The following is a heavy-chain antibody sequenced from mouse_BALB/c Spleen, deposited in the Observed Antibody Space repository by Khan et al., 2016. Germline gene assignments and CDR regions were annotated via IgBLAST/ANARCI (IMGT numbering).Heavy chain of an antibody. D-gene: IGHD2-14*01. Sequence: VQLQQSGPELVKPGASVKISCKASGYSFTGYFMNWVKQSHGKSLEWIGRINPYNGDTFYTQKFNGNATLTVDKSSSTAHMELLSLTSEDAAVYYCGRSAYRYDGTVDYWGQGTTLTVSS. V-gene: IGHV1-37*01. CDR3: GRSAYRYDGTVDY. CDR2: INPYNGDT. J-gene: IGHJ2*01. CDR1: GYSFTGYF.